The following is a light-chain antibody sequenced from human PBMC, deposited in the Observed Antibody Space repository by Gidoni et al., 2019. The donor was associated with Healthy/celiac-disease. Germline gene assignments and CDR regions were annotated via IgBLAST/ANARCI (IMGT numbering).Light chain of an antibody. J-gene: IGKJ4*01. Sequence: DIQMTQSPSSLSASVGDRVTIPCQASQDISNYLNWYQQKPGKAPKLLIYDASNVETGVPSRFSGSGSGTDFTFTISSLQPEDIATYYCQQYDNRLSLTFGGGTKVEIK. CDR2: DAS. V-gene: IGKV1-33*01. CDR1: QDISNY. CDR3: QQYDNRLSLT.